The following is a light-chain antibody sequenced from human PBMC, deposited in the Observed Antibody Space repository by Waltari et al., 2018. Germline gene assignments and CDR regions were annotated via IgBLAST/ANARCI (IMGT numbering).Light chain of an antibody. CDR1: SRDVGSYTL. V-gene: IGLV2-23*01. CDR3: CSYAGRSTWV. CDR2: EGS. J-gene: IGLJ3*02. Sequence: QSALTQPASVSGSPGPSITISCTGTSRDVGSYTLVSWYQQHPGKAPKLMIYEGSKRPSGVSNRFSGSKSGNTASLTISGLQAEDEADYYCCSYAGRSTWVFGGGTKLTVL.